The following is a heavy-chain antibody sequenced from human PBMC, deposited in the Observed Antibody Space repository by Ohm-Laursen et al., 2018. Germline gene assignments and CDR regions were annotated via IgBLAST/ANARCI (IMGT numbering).Heavy chain of an antibody. Sequence: SLRLSCAASGFTFSSYAMSWVRQAPGKGLEWVAIISRDGSTKYYGDSVKGRFTISRDDSKNTLFLQMSALRAEDTALYYCAKENPSYFYDYWGQGTLVTVSS. CDR2: ISRDGSTK. V-gene: IGHV3-30*18. D-gene: IGHD3-10*01. CDR3: AKENPSYFYDY. CDR1: GFTFSSYA. J-gene: IGHJ4*02.